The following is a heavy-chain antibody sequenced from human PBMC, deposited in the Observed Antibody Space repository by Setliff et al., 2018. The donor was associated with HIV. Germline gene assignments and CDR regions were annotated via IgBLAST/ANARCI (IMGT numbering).Heavy chain of an antibody. Sequence: GASVKVSCKTSGYTFVSSHINWARQATGQGLEWMGWINPNSGDTGLAPKFQGRVTLTSNTSISTAYMQLSSLTSEDTAVYYCARATPSIVAAGEYYHFYTDVWGKGSTVTVSS. J-gene: IGHJ6*03. D-gene: IGHD6-13*01. V-gene: IGHV1-8*02. CDR1: GYTFVSSH. CDR2: INPNSGDT. CDR3: ARATPSIVAAGEYYHFYTDV.